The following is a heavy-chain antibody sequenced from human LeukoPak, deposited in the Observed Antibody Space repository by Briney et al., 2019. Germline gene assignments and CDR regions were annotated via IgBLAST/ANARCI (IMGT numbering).Heavy chain of an antibody. CDR2: IRHDETNS. CDR3: PSSPPGELDS. Sequence: GGCLRLSCAVSGFNLNSYAMHWVRQAPGKGLEWVAVIRHDETNSFYAGSVQGRFTISRDTSKKLLYLQMNSLRVEDTAVYYTPSSPPGELDSWGQETVATFSS. D-gene: IGHD6-6*01. CDR1: GFNLNSYA. J-gene: IGHJ4*02. V-gene: IGHV3-30*02.